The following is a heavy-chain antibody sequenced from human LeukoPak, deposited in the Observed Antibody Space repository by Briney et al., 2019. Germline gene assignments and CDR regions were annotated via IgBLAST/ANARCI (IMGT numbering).Heavy chain of an antibody. CDR3: ARSGNYYDNSGYYTDY. CDR1: GYSFRNFG. CDR2: ISTYNDHT. D-gene: IGHD3-22*01. V-gene: IGHV1-18*01. Sequence: ASVKVSCKASGYSFRNFGISWVRQAPGQGLEWMGWISTYNDHTNYAQKVQGRLTMTTDTSTSTAYMELRTLRSDDTAVYYCARSGNYYDNSGYYTDYWGQGTRITVSS. J-gene: IGHJ4*02.